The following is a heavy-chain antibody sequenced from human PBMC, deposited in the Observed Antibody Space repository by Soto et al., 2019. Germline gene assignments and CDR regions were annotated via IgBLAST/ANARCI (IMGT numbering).Heavy chain of an antibody. CDR2: ISTYNGNT. J-gene: IGHJ4*02. V-gene: IGHV1-18*01. CDR3: ARDCGTSCYQGGWGY. CDR1: GYTFPSYG. Sequence: QVQLVQSGAEVKKPGASVKVSCKASGYTFPSYGISWVRQAPGQGLEWMGWISTYNGNTNYSQKLQGRVTITTDTSTSTAYMELRRLRSGDAAGYYCARDCGTSCYQGGWGYWGQGTLVTFSS. D-gene: IGHD2-2*01.